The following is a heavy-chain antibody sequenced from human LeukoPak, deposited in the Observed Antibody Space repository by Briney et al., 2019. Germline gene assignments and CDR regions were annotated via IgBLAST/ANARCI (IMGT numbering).Heavy chain of an antibody. CDR2: I. V-gene: IGHV3-23*01. J-gene: IGHJ4*02. CDR1: GFIFSDYG. D-gene: IGHD2-2*01. CDR3: AKGDCSSTNCYPDY. Sequence: GGTLRLSCAASGFIFSDYGMSWVRQAPGKGLEWVSGIDSVKGRFTISRDKSKKKLYLQMNSLRAEDTAVYYCAKGDCSSTNCYPDYWGQGTLVTVSS.